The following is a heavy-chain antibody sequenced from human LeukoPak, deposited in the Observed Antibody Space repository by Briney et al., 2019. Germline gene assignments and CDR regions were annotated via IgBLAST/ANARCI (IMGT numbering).Heavy chain of an antibody. CDR2: ISSSSSYI. CDR3: ARRAIPYDAFDI. CDR1: GFTFSSYS. Sequence: GGSLRLSCAASGFTFSSYSMNWVRQAPGKGLEWVSSISSSSSYIYYADSVKGRFTISRDNAKNSLYLQMNSLRAEDTAVYYCARRAIPYDAFDIWGQGTMVTVFS. J-gene: IGHJ3*02. V-gene: IGHV3-21*01. D-gene: IGHD2-2*02.